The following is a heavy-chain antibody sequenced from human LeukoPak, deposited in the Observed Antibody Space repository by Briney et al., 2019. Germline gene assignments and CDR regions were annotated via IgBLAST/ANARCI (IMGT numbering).Heavy chain of an antibody. CDR2: LTGSGAST. CDR3: AKDYFLIDY. D-gene: IGHD3-10*01. CDR1: GFAFSNYA. Sequence: GGSLRLSCAASGFAFSNYAMTWVRQAPGKGLEWVSTLTGSGASTYYADSVKGRFTISRDNSKNTLYLQMNSLRAEDTAVYYCAKDYFLIDYWGQGTLVTVSS. J-gene: IGHJ4*02. V-gene: IGHV3-23*01.